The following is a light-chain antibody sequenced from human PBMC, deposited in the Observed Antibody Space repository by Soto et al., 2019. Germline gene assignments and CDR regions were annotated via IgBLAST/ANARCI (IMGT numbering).Light chain of an antibody. Sequence: DIPLTQSPSSLSASVGDRVTITCRASQAIGSYVAWYQQKPGQGPKLLIYSASTLHRGVPSRFSGSGSGTEFTLTISSLQPEDFATYYCQQLNSFPLFGPGTKVDIK. J-gene: IGKJ3*01. V-gene: IGKV1-9*01. CDR2: SAS. CDR3: QQLNSFPL. CDR1: QAIGSY.